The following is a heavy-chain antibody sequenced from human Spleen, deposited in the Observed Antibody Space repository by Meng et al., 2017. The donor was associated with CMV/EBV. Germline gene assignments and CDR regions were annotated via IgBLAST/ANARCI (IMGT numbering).Heavy chain of an antibody. D-gene: IGHD2-2*01. Sequence: GGSLRLSCAASGFTFSSYGMHWVRQAPGKGLEWVAFIRYDGSNKYYADSVKGRFTISRDNSKNTLYLQMNNLRAEDTAVYYCAKDQQDIVVVPAAISLYYYGMDVWGQGTTVTVSS. CDR1: GFTFSSYG. J-gene: IGHJ6*02. CDR3: AKDQQDIVVVPAAISLYYYGMDV. V-gene: IGHV3-30*02. CDR2: IRYDGSNK.